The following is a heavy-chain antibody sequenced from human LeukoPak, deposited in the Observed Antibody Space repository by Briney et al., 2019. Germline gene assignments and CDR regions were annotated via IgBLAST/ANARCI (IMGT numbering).Heavy chain of an antibody. CDR1: GFTFSSYG. CDR3: AKEDARLPQSFDY. V-gene: IGHV3-30*02. D-gene: IGHD6-6*01. Sequence: GGSLRLSCAASGFTFSSYGMHWVRQAPGKGLEWVAFIRYDGSNKYYADSVKGRFTISRDNYKNTLYLQMNSLRVEDTAVYYCAKEDARLPQSFDYWGQGTLVTVSS. J-gene: IGHJ4*02. CDR2: IRYDGSNK.